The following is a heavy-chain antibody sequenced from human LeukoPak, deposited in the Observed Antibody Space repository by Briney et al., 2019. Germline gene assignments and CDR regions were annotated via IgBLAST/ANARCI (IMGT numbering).Heavy chain of an antibody. CDR1: GGSFSGYY. V-gene: IGHV4-34*01. CDR2: INHSGST. J-gene: IGHJ6*02. CDR3: ARGRTNAGYSSGWYVKKNYYYGMDV. Sequence: PSETLSLTCAVYGGSFSGYYWSWIRQPPGKGLEWIGEINHSGSTNYNPSLKSRVTISVDTSKNQFSLKLSSVTAADTAVYYCARGRTNAGYSSGWYVKKNYYYGMDVWGQGTTVTVSS. D-gene: IGHD6-19*01.